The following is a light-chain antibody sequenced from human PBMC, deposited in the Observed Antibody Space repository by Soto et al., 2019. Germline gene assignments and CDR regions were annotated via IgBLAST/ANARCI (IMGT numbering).Light chain of an antibody. CDR3: QQRTDWPLT. J-gene: IGKJ4*01. CDR1: QSVGSY. V-gene: IGKV3-11*01. Sequence: ETVLTQSPATLSLSPRQRVTLSCRASQSVGSYLAWYQQKPGQAPRLLIYDASNRATGIPARFSGSGSGTDFTLTITSLEPEDFAVYFCQQRTDWPLTFGGGTRWIS. CDR2: DAS.